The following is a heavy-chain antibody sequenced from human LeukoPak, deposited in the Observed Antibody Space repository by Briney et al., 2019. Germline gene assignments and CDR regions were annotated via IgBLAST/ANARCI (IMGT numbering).Heavy chain of an antibody. D-gene: IGHD3-16*01. V-gene: IGHV3-11*01. CDR3: VRGGTYHRC. J-gene: IGHJ4*02. CDR2: ISSSGGST. CDR1: GFTFTDYN. Sequence: PGGSLRLSCAASGFTFTDYNMKWIRQAPGKGLEWVSYISSSGGSTYYADSVKGRFTISRDNAKNSLYLQMNSLRAEDTAVYYCVRGGTYHRCWGQGTLVTVSS.